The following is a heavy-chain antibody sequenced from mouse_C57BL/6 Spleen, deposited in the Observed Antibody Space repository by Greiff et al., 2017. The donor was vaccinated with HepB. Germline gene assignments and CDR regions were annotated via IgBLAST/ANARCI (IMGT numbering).Heavy chain of an antibody. J-gene: IGHJ1*03. D-gene: IGHD1-1*01. CDR3: ARGGYYGSSYWYFDV. V-gene: IGHV5-17*01. CDR2: ISSGSSTI. Sequence: EVHLVESGGGLVKPGGSLKLSCAASGFTFSDYGMHWVRQAPEKGLEWVAYISSGSSTIYYADTVKGRFTISRDNAKNTLFLQMTSLRSEDTAMYYCARGGYYGSSYWYFDVWGTGTTVTVSS. CDR1: GFTFSDYG.